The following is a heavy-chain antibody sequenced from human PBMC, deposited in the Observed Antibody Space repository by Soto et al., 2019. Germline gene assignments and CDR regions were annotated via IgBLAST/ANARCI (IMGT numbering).Heavy chain of an antibody. V-gene: IGHV2-5*02. J-gene: IGHJ6*02. CDR3: VQSRCGGDCLQSYSSHSYYGLDV. CDR1: GLSLTTTGVG. D-gene: IGHD2-21*02. CDR2: IFWDDDK. Sequence: QITLKESGPTLVKPTQTLTLTCTFSGLSLTTTGVGVGWIRQPPGKALAWLALIFWDDDKRYSPSLKSRLTLNKDTSTNQVVLNMTHMDPVATATEYWVQSRCGGDCLQSYSSHSYYGLDVWGQGTTVTVSS.